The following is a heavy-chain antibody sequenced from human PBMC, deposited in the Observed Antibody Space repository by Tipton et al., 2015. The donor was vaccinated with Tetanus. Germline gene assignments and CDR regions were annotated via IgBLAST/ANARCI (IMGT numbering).Heavy chain of an antibody. CDR1: GFIFSGYS. CDR3: ARQRVACSSTWYDS. V-gene: IGHV3-21*01. Sequence: SLRLSCAASGFIFSGYSISWVRQAPGKGLEWVSSISGGSDYMYYGDSVRGRFTISRDNAKNSLFLQMNSLRAEDTAVYYCARQRVACSSTWYDSWGQGTLVTVSS. D-gene: IGHD6-13*01. J-gene: IGHJ5*01. CDR2: ISGGSDYM.